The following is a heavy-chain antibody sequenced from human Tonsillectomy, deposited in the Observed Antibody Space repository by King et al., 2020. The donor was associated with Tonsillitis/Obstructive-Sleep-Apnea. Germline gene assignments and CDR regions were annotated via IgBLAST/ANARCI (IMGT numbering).Heavy chain of an antibody. V-gene: IGHV3-30*18. J-gene: IGHJ4*02. CDR1: GFTFNRNG. D-gene: IGHD6-13*01. Sequence: VQLVESGGGVVQPGRSLRLSCAASGFTFNRNGMHWVRQAPGKGLEWVAIISYDGSYKYYVDSVKGRFTISRDNSKNTLYLQMNSLRAEDTAVYYCAKDRSSCWSLDFWGQGTLVTVSS. CDR3: AKDRSSCWSLDF. CDR2: ISYDGSYK.